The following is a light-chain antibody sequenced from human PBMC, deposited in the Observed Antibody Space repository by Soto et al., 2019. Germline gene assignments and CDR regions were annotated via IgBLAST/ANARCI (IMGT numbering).Light chain of an antibody. CDR1: QSVSSSY. CDR2: GAS. CDR3: QQYGSSPPIT. V-gene: IGKV3-20*01. J-gene: IGKJ5*01. Sequence: EIVLTQSPGTLSLSPGERATLSCRASQSVSSSYLAWYQQKPGQAPRLLIYGASSRATGIPDRFSGSASGTDFTLTISRLEPEDFAVYYCQQYGSSPPITFGQGTRLAIK.